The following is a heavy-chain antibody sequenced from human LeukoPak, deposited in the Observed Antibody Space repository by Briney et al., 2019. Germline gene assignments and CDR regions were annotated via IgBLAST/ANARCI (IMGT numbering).Heavy chain of an antibody. CDR2: IYYSGST. CDR3: ARDRPPPFDY. J-gene: IGHJ4*02. CDR1: GGSISSSSYY. V-gene: IGHV4-39*02. Sequence: MSSETLSLTCTVSGGSISSSSYYWGWIRQPPGKGLEWIGSIYYSGSTYYNPSLKSRVTISVDTSKNQFSLKLSSVTAADTAVYYCARDRPPPFDYWGQGTLVTVSS.